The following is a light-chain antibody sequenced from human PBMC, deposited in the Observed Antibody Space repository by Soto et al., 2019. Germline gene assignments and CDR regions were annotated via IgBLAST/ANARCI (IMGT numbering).Light chain of an antibody. J-gene: IGKJ4*01. V-gene: IGKV3-11*01. CDR2: DAS. CDR1: QSFSSY. Sequence: ELVLTQSPSTLSFSPVERATLSCRASQSFSSYLAWYQQKPGQAPRLLIYDASNRATGIPARFSGSGSGTDFTLTITSLEPEDFAVYYCQHRSNWLAVGGGTKVDIK. CDR3: QHRSNWLA.